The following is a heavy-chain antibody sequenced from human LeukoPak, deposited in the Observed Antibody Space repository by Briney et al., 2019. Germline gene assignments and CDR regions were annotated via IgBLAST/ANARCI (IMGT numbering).Heavy chain of an antibody. CDR3: ARGDHYYDSTAFLDY. V-gene: IGHV3-30*04. CDR1: GFTFNLYA. J-gene: IGHJ4*02. Sequence: GGSLRLSCAASGFTFNLYAMHWVRQAPGKGLEWVALMSYDGSNKYYADSVKGRFSISRDNSKNTLYVQINNLRAEDTAVYYCARGDHYYDSTAFLDYWGQGTLVTVSS. D-gene: IGHD3-22*01. CDR2: MSYDGSNK.